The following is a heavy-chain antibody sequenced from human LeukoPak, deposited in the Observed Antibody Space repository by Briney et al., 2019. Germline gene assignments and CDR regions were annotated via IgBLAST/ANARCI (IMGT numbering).Heavy chain of an antibody. CDR1: GFTFSGYA. D-gene: IGHD2-8*01. Sequence: PGGSLRLSCAASGFTFSGYAMHWVRQAPGKGLEWVAVISYDGSNKYYADSVKGRFTISRDNSKNTLYLQMNSLRAEDTVVYYCARAGACTNGVCYYYYGMDVWGQGTTVTVSS. J-gene: IGHJ6*02. CDR3: ARAGACTNGVCYYYYGMDV. CDR2: ISYDGSNK. V-gene: IGHV3-30-3*01.